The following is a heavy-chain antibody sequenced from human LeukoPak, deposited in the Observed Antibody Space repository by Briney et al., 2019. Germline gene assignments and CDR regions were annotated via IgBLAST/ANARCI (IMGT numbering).Heavy chain of an antibody. D-gene: IGHD4-23*01. CDR2: IYWDDDK. CDR1: GFSLNTSGVG. CDR3: ANRRATTVGKVPGYFQH. Sequence: SGPTLVKPTQTLTLTCTFSGFSLNTSGVGVGWIRQPPGEALEWLALIYWDDDKRYSPSLKTRLTITKDTSKIQVVLTMTNLDPVDTATYFCANRRATTVGKVPGYFQHLGQGTLVTVSS. V-gene: IGHV2-5*02. J-gene: IGHJ1*01.